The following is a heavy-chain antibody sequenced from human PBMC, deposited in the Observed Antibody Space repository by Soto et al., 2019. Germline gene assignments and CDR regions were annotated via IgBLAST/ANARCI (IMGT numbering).Heavy chain of an antibody. CDR2: ISRTSSNI. CDR3: ARDGDGSTWTDFDY. CDR1: GFTFSSYS. V-gene: IGHV3-48*02. D-gene: IGHD6-13*01. J-gene: IGHJ4*02. Sequence: GGSLRLSCAASGFTFSSYSMTWVRQAPGKGLEWVSYISRTSSNIYYADSVKGRFTISRDNAENSLHLQMNSLRDEDTAVYCCARDGDGSTWTDFDYWGQGTLVTVSS.